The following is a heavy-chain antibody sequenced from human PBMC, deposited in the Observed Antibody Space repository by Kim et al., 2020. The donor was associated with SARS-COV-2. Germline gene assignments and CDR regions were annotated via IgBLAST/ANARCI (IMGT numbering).Heavy chain of an antibody. J-gene: IGHJ6*02. CDR3: AKCPGYSSGWYVNYYYGMDV. CDR1: GFTFSSYA. Sequence: GGSLRLSCAASGFTFSSYAMSWVRQAPGKGLEWVSAISGSGGSTYYADSVKGRFTISRDNSKNTLYLQMNSLRAEDTAVYYCAKCPGYSSGWYVNYYYGMDVWGQGTTVTVSS. V-gene: IGHV3-23*01. D-gene: IGHD6-19*01. CDR2: ISGSGGST.